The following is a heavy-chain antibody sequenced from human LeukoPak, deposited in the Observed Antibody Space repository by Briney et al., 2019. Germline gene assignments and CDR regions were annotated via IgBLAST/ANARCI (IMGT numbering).Heavy chain of an antibody. Sequence: GGSLRLSCAASGFTFSSYAMSWVRQAPGRGLEWVSAISGSGGSAYYADSVKGRFTISRDNSKNTLYLQMNSLRAEDTAVYYCAKAIYPGYSSSWRGPPFDYWGQGTLVTVSS. CDR3: AKAIYPGYSSSWRGPPFDY. V-gene: IGHV3-23*01. CDR2: ISGSGGSA. J-gene: IGHJ4*02. D-gene: IGHD6-13*01. CDR1: GFTFSSYA.